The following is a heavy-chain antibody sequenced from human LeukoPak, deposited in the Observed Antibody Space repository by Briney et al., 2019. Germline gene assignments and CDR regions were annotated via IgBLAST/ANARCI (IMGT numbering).Heavy chain of an antibody. Sequence: SETLSLTCTVSGGSISSYYWSWIRQPPGKGLEWIGYIYYSGSTNYNPSLKSRVTISVDTSKNQFSLKLSSVTAADTAVYYCGGGFLEWLLDYWGQGTLVTVSS. J-gene: IGHJ4*02. CDR2: IYYSGST. V-gene: IGHV4-59*01. CDR1: GGSISSYY. D-gene: IGHD3-3*01. CDR3: GGGFLEWLLDY.